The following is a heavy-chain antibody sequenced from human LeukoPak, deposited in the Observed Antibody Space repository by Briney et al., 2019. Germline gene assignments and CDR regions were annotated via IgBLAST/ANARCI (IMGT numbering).Heavy chain of an antibody. Sequence: GGSLRLSCAPSGFNFSTSSMNGVRQAPGKGLEWVSCISSSSNYIYYADSVKGRFTISRDNAKNSLYLQMNSLRAEDTAVYYCARDLHGSGILIDYWGQGTLVTVSS. V-gene: IGHV3-21*01. CDR1: GFNFSTSS. J-gene: IGHJ4*02. CDR2: ISSSSNYI. CDR3: ARDLHGSGILIDY. D-gene: IGHD3-10*01.